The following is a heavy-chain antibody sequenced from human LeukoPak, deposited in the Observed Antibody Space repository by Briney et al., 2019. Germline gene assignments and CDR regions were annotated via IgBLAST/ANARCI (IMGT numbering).Heavy chain of an antibody. CDR1: GGSISSYY. J-gene: IGHJ4*02. CDR2: IYYSGST. CDR3: ARGGRRDGYNFRY. V-gene: IGHV4-59*01. Sequence: PSETLSLTCTVSGGSISSYYWSWIRQPPGKRLEWIGYIYYSGSTNYNPSLKSRVTISVDTSKNQFSLKLSSVTAADTAVYYCARGGRRDGYNFRYWGQGTLVTVSS. D-gene: IGHD5-24*01.